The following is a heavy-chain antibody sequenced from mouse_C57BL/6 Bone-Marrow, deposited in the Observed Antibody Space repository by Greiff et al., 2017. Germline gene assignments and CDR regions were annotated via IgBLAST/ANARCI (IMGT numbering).Heavy chain of an antibody. CDR2: INPYNGGT. V-gene: IGHV1-19*01. Sequence: VQLQQSGPVLVKPGASVKMSCKASGYTFTDYYMNWVKQSHGKSLEWIGVINPYNGGTSYNQKFKGKATLTVDKSSSTAYMELNSLTSEDSAVYYCARWDDGYYDYFDYWGQGTTLTVSS. CDR1: GYTFTDYY. D-gene: IGHD2-3*01. J-gene: IGHJ2*01. CDR3: ARWDDGYYDYFDY.